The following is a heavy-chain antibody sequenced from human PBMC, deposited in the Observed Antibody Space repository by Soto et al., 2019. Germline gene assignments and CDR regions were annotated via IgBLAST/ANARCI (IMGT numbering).Heavy chain of an antibody. CDR3: ARTYYYDSSGYYDY. V-gene: IGHV5-51*06. CDR2: IYPGDSDT. J-gene: IGHJ4*02. CDR1: GYSFTSYW. Sequence: GESLKISCKGSGYSFTSYWIGWVRQMPGKGLEWMGIIYPGDSDTRYSPSFQGQVTISADDSISPAYLQWSSLKASDTAMYYCARTYYYDSSGYYDYWGQGTLVTVSS. D-gene: IGHD3-22*01.